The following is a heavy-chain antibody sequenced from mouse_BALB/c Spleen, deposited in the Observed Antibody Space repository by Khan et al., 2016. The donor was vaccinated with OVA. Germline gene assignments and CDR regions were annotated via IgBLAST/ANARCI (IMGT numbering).Heavy chain of an antibody. V-gene: IGHV2-3*01. D-gene: IGHD2-1*01. Sequence: QVQLKQSGPGLVAPSQSLSITCTVSGFSLTSYGVNWVRQPPGKGLEWLGVIWGDGSTNYHSALISRLSISKDDSTRQAYLKLNSLQTDDTATFYCVKQDDGTRDAMDYWGQGTSVTVSS. CDR3: VKQDDGTRDAMDY. CDR1: GFSLTSYG. J-gene: IGHJ4*01. CDR2: IWGDGST.